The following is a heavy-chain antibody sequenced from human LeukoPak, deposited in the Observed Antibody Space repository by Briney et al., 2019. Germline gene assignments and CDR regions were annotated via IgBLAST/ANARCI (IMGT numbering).Heavy chain of an antibody. CDR1: GYTFTGYY. CDR2: INPNSGGT. Sequence: ASVKVSCKASGYTFTGYYKHWVRQAPGQGLEWMGRINPNSGGTNYAQKFQGRVTMTRDTSISTAYMELRGLRSEDTAVYYCVRDGEGVAISVNYWFDPWGQGTLVTVSS. D-gene: IGHD3-10*01. V-gene: IGHV1-2*06. J-gene: IGHJ5*02. CDR3: VRDGEGVAISVNYWFDP.